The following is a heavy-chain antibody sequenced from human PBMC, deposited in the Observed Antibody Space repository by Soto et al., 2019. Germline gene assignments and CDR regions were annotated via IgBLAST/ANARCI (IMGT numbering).Heavy chain of an antibody. J-gene: IGHJ4*02. V-gene: IGHV1-69*01. Sequence: QVQLVQSGAEVKKAGSSVKVSCKASGGTFSSYAISWVRQAPGQGLEWMGGIIPIFGTANYAQKFQGRVTITADESTSTAYMELSSLRSEDTAVYYCATLGPGYSYALGLDYWGQGTLVTVSS. CDR3: ATLGPGYSYALGLDY. CDR1: GGTFSSYA. D-gene: IGHD5-18*01. CDR2: IIPIFGTA.